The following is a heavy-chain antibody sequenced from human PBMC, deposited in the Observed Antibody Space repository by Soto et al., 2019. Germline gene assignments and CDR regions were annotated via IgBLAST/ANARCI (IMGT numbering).Heavy chain of an antibody. V-gene: IGHV3-33*01. D-gene: IGHD1-7*01. CDR2: IWYDGSNK. CDR3: ARDGIGGTVFRGFWDY. Sequence: QKYLVESGGGVVQPGGSLRLSCVASGSIFSGYGMHWVRQAQGKGLEWVAVIWYDGSNKYYADSVKGRFTISRDNSKNMLYLQMDSMIAEDTAVYYCARDGIGGTVFRGFWDYCGHGTLVTVSS. J-gene: IGHJ4*01. CDR1: GSIFSGYG.